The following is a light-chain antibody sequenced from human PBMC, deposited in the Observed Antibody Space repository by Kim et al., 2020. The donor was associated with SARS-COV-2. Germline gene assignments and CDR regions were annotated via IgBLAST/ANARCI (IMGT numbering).Light chain of an antibody. Sequence: SATLTCRPSRSLASGHFACDQQKTGPAPTLLIYGASNRATGVPDRFSGSGSETDFTLTISRLEPEDFAVYFCQQYGSSPLVTFGQGTRLEIK. CDR1: RSLASGH. CDR2: GAS. J-gene: IGKJ5*01. V-gene: IGKV3-20*01. CDR3: QQYGSSPLVT.